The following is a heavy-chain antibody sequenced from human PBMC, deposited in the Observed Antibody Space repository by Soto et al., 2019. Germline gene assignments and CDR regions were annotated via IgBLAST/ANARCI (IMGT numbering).Heavy chain of an antibody. Sequence: PGGSLRLSCAASGFPFSSYWMSWVRQAPGKGLEWVANIKQDGSEKYYVDSVKGRFTISRDNAKNSLYLQMNSLRAEDTAVYYCARDPTSFGEVDYWGQGTLVTVSS. D-gene: IGHD3-10*01. CDR1: GFPFSSYW. J-gene: IGHJ4*02. CDR3: ARDPTSFGEVDY. CDR2: IKQDGSEK. V-gene: IGHV3-7*05.